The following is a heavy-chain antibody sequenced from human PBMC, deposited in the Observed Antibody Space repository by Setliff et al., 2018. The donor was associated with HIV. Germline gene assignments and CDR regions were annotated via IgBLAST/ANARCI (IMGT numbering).Heavy chain of an antibody. Sequence: ASVKVSCKASGYTLTTFGISWVRQAPGQGLEWMGWINTETGNPMYAQGFTGRFVFSLDTSVSTAYLQTSSLKTEDTAMYYCARVGSYWSTFDYWGQGALVTVSS. CDR3: ARVGSYWSTFDY. CDR2: INTETGNP. CDR1: GYTLTTFG. V-gene: IGHV7-4-1*02. J-gene: IGHJ4*02. D-gene: IGHD1-26*01.